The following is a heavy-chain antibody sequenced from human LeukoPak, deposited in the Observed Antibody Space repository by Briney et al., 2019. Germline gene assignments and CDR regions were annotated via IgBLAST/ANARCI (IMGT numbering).Heavy chain of an antibody. V-gene: IGHV3-66*01. CDR2: IYSGGST. CDR1: GFTVSGNY. D-gene: IGHD1-26*01. Sequence: GGSLRLSCAASGFTVSGNYMSWVRQAPGKGLEWVSVIYSGGSTYYADSVKGRFTISRDNSKNTLYLQMNSLRAEDTAVYYCARDRVIVGATDYYYYYMDVWGKGTTVTVSS. CDR3: ARDRVIVGATDYYYYYMDV. J-gene: IGHJ6*03.